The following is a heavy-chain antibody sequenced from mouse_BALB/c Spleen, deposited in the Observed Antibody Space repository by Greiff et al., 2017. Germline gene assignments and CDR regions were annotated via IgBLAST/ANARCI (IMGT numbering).Heavy chain of an antibody. CDR1: GYTFTSYW. Sequence: VKLQESGAELAKPGASVKMSCKASGYTFTSYWMHWVKQRPGQGLEWIGYINPSTGYTEYNQKIKDKATLTADKSSSTAYMQLSSLTSEDSAVYYCARRIYDGPPDYWGQGTTLTVSS. CDR3: ARRIYDGPPDY. J-gene: IGHJ2*01. V-gene: IGHV1-7*01. D-gene: IGHD2-3*01. CDR2: INPSTGYT.